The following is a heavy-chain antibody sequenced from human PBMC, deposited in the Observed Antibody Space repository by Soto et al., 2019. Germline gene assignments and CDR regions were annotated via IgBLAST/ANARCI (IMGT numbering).Heavy chain of an antibody. V-gene: IGHV1-18*01. D-gene: IGHD3-16*01. CDR3: VMVDNYVTPTPQVV. CDR1: GYIFVNYG. Sequence: QVQLVQSGDEVKKPGASVKVSCKASGYIFVNYGITWVRQALGQGLEWMGWISPYTGNTHSATKIQGRLTMTTDTSTSTAYLALGTLTSDDTAVYYCVMVDNYVTPTPQVVWGQGTTVSVSS. J-gene: IGHJ6*02. CDR2: ISPYTGNT.